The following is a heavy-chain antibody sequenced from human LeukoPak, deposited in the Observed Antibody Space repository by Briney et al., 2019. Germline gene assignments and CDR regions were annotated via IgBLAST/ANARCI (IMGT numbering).Heavy chain of an antibody. D-gene: IGHD7-27*01. J-gene: IGHJ4*02. CDR1: GFTFSSYG. CDR3: AGRAGDWFHFDY. Sequence: PGGPLRLSCAASGFTFSSYGMHWVRQAPGKGLEWVAVISYDGSNKYYADSVKGRFTISRDNSKNTLYLQMNSLRAEDTAVYYCAGRAGDWFHFDYWGQGTLVTVSS. CDR2: ISYDGSNK. V-gene: IGHV3-30*03.